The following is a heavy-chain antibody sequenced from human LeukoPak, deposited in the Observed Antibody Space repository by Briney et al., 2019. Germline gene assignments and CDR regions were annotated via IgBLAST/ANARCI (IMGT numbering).Heavy chain of an antibody. J-gene: IGHJ3*02. Sequence: SETLSLTCTVSGDSFSYFYWSWIRQPPGKGLEWIGNIFYSGSTYYSPSLKSRVTISLDTSRNQFSLNLNSVTAADTAVYYCAKSNGYGLVDIWGQGTMVTVSS. D-gene: IGHD3-10*01. CDR2: IFYSGST. CDR1: GDSFSYFY. V-gene: IGHV4-59*12. CDR3: AKSNGYGLVDI.